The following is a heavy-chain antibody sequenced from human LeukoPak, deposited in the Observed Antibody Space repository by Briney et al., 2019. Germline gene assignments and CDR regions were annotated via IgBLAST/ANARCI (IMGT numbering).Heavy chain of an antibody. CDR3: ARVSSVWIKDYYYYMDV. V-gene: IGHV4-39*07. Sequence: TASETLSLTCTVSGGSISSSTNYWGWIRQPPGKGLEWIGNIYYSGSAYSSLKSRVTMSVDTSRNQFSLKLSSVTAADTAVYYCARVSSVWIKDYYYYMDVWGKGTTVTVSS. D-gene: IGHD5-12*01. J-gene: IGHJ6*03. CDR2: IYYSGSA. CDR1: GGSISSSTNY.